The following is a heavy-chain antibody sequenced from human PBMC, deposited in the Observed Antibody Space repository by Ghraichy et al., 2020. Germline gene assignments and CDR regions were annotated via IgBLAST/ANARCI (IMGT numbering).Heavy chain of an antibody. CDR1: GASILTDGYS. CDR3: ARDRSSFFDF. V-gene: IGHV4-30-4*07. CDR2: TYNRGST. Sequence: TLSLTCSVSGASILTDGYSWSWIRQAPGKGLEWIGYTYNRGSTFYNPSLESRVTISADTSRNQVFLRLDSLSAADTAVYYCARDRSSFFDFWGQGVLVTVSS. J-gene: IGHJ4*02.